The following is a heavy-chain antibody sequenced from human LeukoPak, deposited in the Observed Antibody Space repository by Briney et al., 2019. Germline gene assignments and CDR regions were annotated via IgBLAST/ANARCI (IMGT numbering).Heavy chain of an antibody. V-gene: IGHV3-53*01. D-gene: IGHD6-13*01. J-gene: IGHJ4*02. CDR3: ARDANPGYSSSWYQGY. Sequence: GGSLSLPCAASGFTLSSNYMSWVRQAPGKGLEWVSVIYSGGSTYYADSVKGRFTISRDNSKNTLYLQMNSLRAEDTAVYYCARDANPGYSSSWYQGYWGQGTLVTVSS. CDR2: IYSGGST. CDR1: GFTLSSNY.